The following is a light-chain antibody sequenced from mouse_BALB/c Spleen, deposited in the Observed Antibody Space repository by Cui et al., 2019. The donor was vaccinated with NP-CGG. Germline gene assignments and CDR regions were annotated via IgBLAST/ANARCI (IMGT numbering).Light chain of an antibody. CDR3: ALWYSNHWV. J-gene: IGLJ1*01. CDR1: TGAFTTSNY. Sequence: AVVTQEYELTTSPGETVTLTCRSSTGAFTTSNYANWVQEKPVHLFTGLIGGTNNRAPGVPARFSGSLIGDKAALTITGAQTEDEAIYFCALWYSNHWVFGGGTKLTVL. CDR2: GTN. V-gene: IGLV1*01.